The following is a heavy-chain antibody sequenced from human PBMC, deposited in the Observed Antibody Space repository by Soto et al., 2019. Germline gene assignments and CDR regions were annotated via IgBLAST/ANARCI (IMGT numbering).Heavy chain of an antibody. Sequence: EVQLVESGGDLVQPGGSLRLSCTASGFILSTYSMNWVRQAPGRGLEWVAYISSGGRNIYYADSVKGRLTISRDNAQNSLFLQMNSLRAEDTAVYYCSRSPTVGVRGGCWGQGTLVTVS. CDR2: ISSGGRNI. CDR3: SRSPTVGVRGGC. V-gene: IGHV3-48*01. J-gene: IGHJ4*02. CDR1: GFILSTYS. D-gene: IGHD3-16*01.